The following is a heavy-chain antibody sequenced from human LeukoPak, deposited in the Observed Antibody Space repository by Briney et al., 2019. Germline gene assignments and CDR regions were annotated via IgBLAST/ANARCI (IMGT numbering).Heavy chain of an antibody. CDR1: GFTFSSYA. Sequence: GGSLRLSCAASGFTFSSYAMSWVRQAPGKGLEWVSAISGGGGSTYYADSVKGRFTISRDNSKNTLYLQMNSLRAEDTAVYYCASSEWELPFDYWGQGTLVTVSS. V-gene: IGHV3-23*01. J-gene: IGHJ4*02. D-gene: IGHD1-26*01. CDR3: ASSEWELPFDY. CDR2: ISGGGGST.